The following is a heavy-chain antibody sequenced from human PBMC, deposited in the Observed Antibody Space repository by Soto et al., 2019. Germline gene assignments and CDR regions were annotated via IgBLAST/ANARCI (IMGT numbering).Heavy chain of an antibody. V-gene: IGHV3-30*18. CDR1: GFTFSSYG. CDR3: AKDYGYCSGGSCYSSGWFDP. CDR2: ISYDGSNK. J-gene: IGHJ5*02. D-gene: IGHD2-15*01. Sequence: LRHSCTGSGFTFSSYGMHWVRQAPGKGLEWVAVISYDGSNKYYADSVKGRFTISRDNSKNTLYLQMNSLRAEDTAVYYCAKDYGYCSGGSCYSSGWFDPWGQGT.